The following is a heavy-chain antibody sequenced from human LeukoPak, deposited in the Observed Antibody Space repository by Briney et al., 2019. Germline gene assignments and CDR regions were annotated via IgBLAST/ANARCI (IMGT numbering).Heavy chain of an antibody. Sequence: GGSLRLSCAASGFTFSSYAMSWVRQAPGKGLEWVSAISGSGGSTYYADSVKGRFTISRDNSKNTLYLQMNSLRAEDTAVYYCAKDPCTKGFGNCDWFDPWGQGTLVTVSS. V-gene: IGHV3-23*01. J-gene: IGHJ5*02. CDR1: GFTFSSYA. D-gene: IGHD2-8*01. CDR3: AKDPCTKGFGNCDWFDP. CDR2: ISGSGGST.